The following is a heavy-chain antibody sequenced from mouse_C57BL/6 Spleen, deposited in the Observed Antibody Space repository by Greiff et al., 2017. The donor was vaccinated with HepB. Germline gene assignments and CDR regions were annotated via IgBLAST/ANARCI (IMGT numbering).Heavy chain of an antibody. J-gene: IGHJ1*03. CDR2: INPGSGGT. D-gene: IGHD3-3*01. Sequence: VQLQQSGAELVRPGTSVKVSCKASGYAFTNYLIEWVKQRPGQGLEWIGVINPGSGGTNYNEKFKGKATLTADKSSSTAYMQLSSLTSEDSAVYVCARWGTGWYFDVWGTGTTVTVSS. V-gene: IGHV1-54*01. CDR1: GYAFTNYL. CDR3: ARWGTGWYFDV.